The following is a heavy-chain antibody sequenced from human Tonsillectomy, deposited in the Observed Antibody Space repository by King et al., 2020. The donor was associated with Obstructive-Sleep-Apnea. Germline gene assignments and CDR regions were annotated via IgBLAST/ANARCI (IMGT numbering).Heavy chain of an antibody. D-gene: IGHD3-9*01. CDR1: GYSFTSYW. V-gene: IGHV5-51*01. Sequence: DVQLVESGAEVKKPGESLKISCKGSGYSFTSYWIGWVRQMPGKGLEWMGIIYPGDSDTRYSPSFQGQVPIPADKSISTAFLQWSSLKASGTAMYYFARPRTRYFEPPSDAFDIWGQGTMVTVSS. CDR2: IYPGDSDT. J-gene: IGHJ3*02. CDR3: ARPRTRYFEPPSDAFDI.